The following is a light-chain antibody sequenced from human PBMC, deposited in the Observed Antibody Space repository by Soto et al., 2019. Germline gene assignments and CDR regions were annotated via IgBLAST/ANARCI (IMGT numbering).Light chain of an antibody. CDR3: QQNYSNTRT. V-gene: IGKV1-39*01. CDR1: QTISSC. CDR2: LAS. Sequence: DIQMTQSPSSISASVGDRVTITCRASQTISSCLAWYQQVPGQAPNLLIHLASTLQSGVPPRFSGSGSGTDFTLTISSLQPEDSATYYCQQNYSNTRTFGQGTKVDIK. J-gene: IGKJ1*01.